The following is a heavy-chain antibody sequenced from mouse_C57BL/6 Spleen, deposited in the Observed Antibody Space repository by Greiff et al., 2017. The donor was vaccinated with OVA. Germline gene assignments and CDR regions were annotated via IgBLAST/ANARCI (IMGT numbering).Heavy chain of an antibody. V-gene: IGHV1-50*01. D-gene: IGHD1-2*01. CDR2: IDPSDSYT. J-gene: IGHJ4*01. Sequence: QVQLQQPGAELVKPGASVKLSCKASGYTFTSYWMQWVKQRPGQGLEWIGEIDPSDSYTNYNQKFKGKATLTVDTSSSTAYMQLSSLTSEDSAVHYCARTRLTFMDYWGQGTSVTVSS. CDR3: ARTRLTFMDY. CDR1: GYTFTSYW.